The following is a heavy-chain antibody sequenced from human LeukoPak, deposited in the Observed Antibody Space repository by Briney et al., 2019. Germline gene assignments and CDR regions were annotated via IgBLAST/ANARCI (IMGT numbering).Heavy chain of an antibody. Sequence: GESLKISCKGSGYSFTSYWIGWVRQLPGKGLEWMGIFNPGDSDTSYSPSFEGHVSTSAGKTLTTAFLQWRHWVAAETALVYFVRQVGTDRFLDFWGQGTLVTVSS. CDR2: FNPGDSDT. V-gene: IGHV5-51*01. D-gene: IGHD1-26*01. CDR1: GYSFTSYW. CDR3: VRQVGTDRFLDF. J-gene: IGHJ4*02.